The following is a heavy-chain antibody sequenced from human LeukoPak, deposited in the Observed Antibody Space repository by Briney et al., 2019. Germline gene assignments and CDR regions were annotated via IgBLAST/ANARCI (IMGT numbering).Heavy chain of an antibody. V-gene: IGHV3-33*01. CDR3: ARGGSGGVQPFDY. CDR1: GFTFSSYG. J-gene: IGHJ4*02. CDR2: IWYDGSNK. D-gene: IGHD1-26*01. Sequence: HPGGSLRLSCAASGFTFSSYGMHWVRQAPGKGLEWVAVIWYDGSNKYYAESVKGRFTISRDNSKNTLYLQMDSLRAEDTAVYYCARGGSGGVQPFDYWGQGTLVTVSS.